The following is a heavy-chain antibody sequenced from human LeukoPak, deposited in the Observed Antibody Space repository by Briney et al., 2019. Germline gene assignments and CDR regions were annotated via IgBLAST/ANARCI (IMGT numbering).Heavy chain of an antibody. CDR3: ARYYYGSGSYYNPNFDY. Sequence: SETLSLTCAVCGGSFSGYYWSWIRQPPGKGLEWIGEINHSGSTNYNPSLKSRVTISVDTSKNQFSLKLSSVTAADTAVYYCARYYYGSGSYYNPNFDYWGQGTLVTVSS. D-gene: IGHD3-10*01. J-gene: IGHJ4*02. CDR1: GGSFSGYY. V-gene: IGHV4-34*01. CDR2: INHSGST.